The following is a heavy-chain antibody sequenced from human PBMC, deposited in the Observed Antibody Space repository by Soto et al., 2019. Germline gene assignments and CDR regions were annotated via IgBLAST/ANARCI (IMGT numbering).Heavy chain of an antibody. Sequence: SETLSLTCTVSGGSFSSFYWSWIRQPPGKGLEWIGYVYYSGTTNYNPSLKGRVSISVDTSKNQFSLKLTSVTAADTAVYYCARERPDGARLDPWGQGTLVTVSS. CDR1: GGSFSSFY. CDR3: ARERPDGARLDP. D-gene: IGHD6-6*01. J-gene: IGHJ5*02. V-gene: IGHV4-59*01. CDR2: VYYSGTT.